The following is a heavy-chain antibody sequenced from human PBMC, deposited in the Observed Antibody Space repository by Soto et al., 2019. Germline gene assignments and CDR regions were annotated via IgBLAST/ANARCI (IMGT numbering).Heavy chain of an antibody. J-gene: IGHJ4*02. CDR2: ISSSSSYT. CDR1: GFTFSDYS. V-gene: IGHV3-11*05. D-gene: IGHD6-19*01. Sequence: QVQLVESGGGLVQPGGSLRLSCAASGFTFSDYSMSWIRQAPGKGLEWVSYISSSSSYTNYADSVKGRFTISRDNAKNSLYLQMNSLRAEDTAVYYCARDIAVAAGFDYWGQGTLVTVSS. CDR3: ARDIAVAAGFDY.